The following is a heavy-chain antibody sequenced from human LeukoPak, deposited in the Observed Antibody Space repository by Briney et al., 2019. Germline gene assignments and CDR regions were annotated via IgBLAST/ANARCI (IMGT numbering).Heavy chain of an antibody. J-gene: IGHJ4*02. Sequence: SETLSLTCTVSGGSISSSSYHWGWLRQPPGKGLEWIGSNYYSGSTYYNPSLKSRVTISVDTSKNLFSLKKSSVTAAATAVYYCVRGLDGFEYWGQGTLVTVSS. CDR1: GGSISSSSYH. CDR2: NYYSGST. V-gene: IGHV4-39*01. D-gene: IGHD5-24*01. CDR3: VRGLDGFEY.